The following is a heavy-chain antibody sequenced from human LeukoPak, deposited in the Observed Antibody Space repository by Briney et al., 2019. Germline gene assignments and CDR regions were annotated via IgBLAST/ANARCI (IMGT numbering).Heavy chain of an antibody. V-gene: IGHV4-59*08. CDR3: ARGRVGNWFDP. CDR1: GGPISSYY. D-gene: IGHD2-15*01. CDR2: IYYSGST. Sequence: PSETLSLTCTVSGGPISSYYWSWIRQPPGKGLEWIGYIYYSGSTNYNPSLKSRVTISVDTSKNQFSLKLSSVTAADTAVYYCARGRVGNWFDPWGQGTLVTVSS. J-gene: IGHJ5*02.